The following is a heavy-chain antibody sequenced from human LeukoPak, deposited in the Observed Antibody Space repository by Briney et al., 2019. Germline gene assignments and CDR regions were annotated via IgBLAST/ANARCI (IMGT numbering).Heavy chain of an antibody. CDR1: GYTFTSYG. D-gene: IGHD4-17*01. V-gene: IGHV1-18*01. Sequence: ASVKVSCKASGYTFTSYGISWVRQAPGQGLEWMGWISAYNGNTNYAQKLQGRVTMTTDTSTSTAYMELSSLRSEDTAVYYCARGSRYGDSHYLPFFDPWGQGTLVTVSS. CDR2: ISAYNGNT. J-gene: IGHJ5*02. CDR3: ARGSRYGDSHYLPFFDP.